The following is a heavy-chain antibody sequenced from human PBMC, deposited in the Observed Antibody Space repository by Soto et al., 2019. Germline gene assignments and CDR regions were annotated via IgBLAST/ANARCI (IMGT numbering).Heavy chain of an antibody. CDR1: GFTFSSYS. D-gene: IGHD4-17*01. V-gene: IGHV3-21*01. J-gene: IGHJ6*02. Sequence: PGGSLRLSCAASGFTFSSYSMNWVRQAPGKGLEWVSSISRSSSYIYYADSVKGRFTISRDNAKNSLYLQMNSLRAEDTAVYYCARDGYGEYDYYYGMDVWGQGTTVTVSS. CDR2: ISRSSSYI. CDR3: ARDGYGEYDYYYGMDV.